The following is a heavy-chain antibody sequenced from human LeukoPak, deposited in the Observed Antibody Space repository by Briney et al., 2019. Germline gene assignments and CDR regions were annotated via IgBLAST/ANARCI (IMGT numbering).Heavy chain of an antibody. V-gene: IGHV3-11*06. CDR3: AKAPPGLSLDS. J-gene: IGHJ4*02. Sequence: GGSLRLSCAASGFTFSDYYMSWIRQAPGKGLEWVSYISSSSSYTNYADSVKGRFTISRDNSKNTLFLQMDSLRVEDTAVYYCAKAPPGLSLDSWGQGTLVTVSS. CDR2: ISSSSSYT. CDR1: GFTFSDYY. D-gene: IGHD1-14*01.